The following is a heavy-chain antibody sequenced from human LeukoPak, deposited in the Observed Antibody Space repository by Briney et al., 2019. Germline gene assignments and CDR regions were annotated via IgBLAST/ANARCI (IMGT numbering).Heavy chain of an antibody. CDR2: INPNSGGT. D-gene: IGHD2-21*02. J-gene: IGHJ4*02. V-gene: IGHV1-2*02. CDR1: GYTFTGYY. CDR3: ASVAYCGGDCPIAFDY. Sequence: ASVKVSCKASGYTFTGYYMHWVRQAPGQGLEWMGWINPNSGGTNYAQKFQGRVTMTRDTSISTAYMELSRLRSDDTAVYYCASVAYCGGDCPIAFDYWGPGTLVTVSS.